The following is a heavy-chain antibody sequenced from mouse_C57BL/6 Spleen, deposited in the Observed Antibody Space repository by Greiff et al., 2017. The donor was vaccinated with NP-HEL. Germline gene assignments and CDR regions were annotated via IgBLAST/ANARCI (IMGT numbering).Heavy chain of an antibody. Sequence: EVKLMESGPELVKPGASVKISCKASGYSFTGYYMNWVKQSPEKSLEWIGEINPSTGGTTYNQKFKAKATLTVDKSSSTAYMQLKSLTSEDSAVYYCARTTTVVAGFDYWGQGTTLTVSS. V-gene: IGHV1-42*01. CDR1: GYSFTGYY. J-gene: IGHJ2*01. CDR3: ARTTTVVAGFDY. D-gene: IGHD1-1*01. CDR2: INPSTGGT.